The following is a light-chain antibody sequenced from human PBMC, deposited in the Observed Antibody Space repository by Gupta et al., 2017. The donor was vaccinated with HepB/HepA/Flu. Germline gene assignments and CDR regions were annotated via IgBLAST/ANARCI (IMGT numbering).Light chain of an antibody. Sequence: QSVLTQPPSVSGAPGPRITISCTGSSSNIGAGYDVHWYQQPPGTAPKLLIYGNNNRPSGVPDRFSGSKSGTSASLAITGLQAEDEADYYCQSYDSSLSALFGGGTKLTVL. CDR3: QSYDSSLSAL. V-gene: IGLV1-40*01. J-gene: IGLJ2*01. CDR1: SSNIGAGYD. CDR2: GNN.